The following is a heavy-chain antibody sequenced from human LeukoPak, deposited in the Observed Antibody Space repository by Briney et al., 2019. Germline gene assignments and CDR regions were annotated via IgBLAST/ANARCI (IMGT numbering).Heavy chain of an antibody. CDR3: ASVYPVGY. CDR2: IKQDGSEK. V-gene: IGHV3-7*02. Sequence: GGSLRLSCAGSGFTFSTFWMTWVRQAPGKGLEWVANIKQDGSEKYYVDSVKGRFTISRDNAKNSLYLQMNSLRAEDTAVYYCASVYPVGYWGQGTLVTVSS. J-gene: IGHJ4*02. CDR1: GFTFSTFW.